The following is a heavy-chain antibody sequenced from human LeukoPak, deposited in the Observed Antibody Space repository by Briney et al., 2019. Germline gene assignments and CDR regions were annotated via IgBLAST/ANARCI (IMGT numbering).Heavy chain of an antibody. V-gene: IGHV4-31*03. D-gene: IGHD2-2*01. CDR2: NFYSGSMFYSGSM. Sequence: SETLSLTCTVSGGSISSGGYYWSWIRQHPGKGLEWIGYNFYSGSMFYSGSMYYNPSLKSRVTISIDTSKNQFSLELSSVTAADTAVYYCARTDIVVVPVARGYGSGTPGLGWFDPWGQETLVTVSS. CDR1: GGSISSGGYY. CDR3: ARTDIVVVPVARGYGSGTPGLGWFDP. J-gene: IGHJ5*02.